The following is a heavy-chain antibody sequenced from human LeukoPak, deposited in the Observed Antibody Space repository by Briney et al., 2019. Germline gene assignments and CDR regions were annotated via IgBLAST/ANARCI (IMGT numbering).Heavy chain of an antibody. CDR2: FSGRGGGT. CDR3: ANHRVGDYYDSSGKYYFDY. CDR1: GFTFSSYD. Sequence: GGSLRLSCAASGFTFSSYDMSWVRQAPGKGLEWVSSFSGRGGGTFYTDSVKGRFTISRDNSKNTLYLQMNSLRAEDTAVYYCANHRVGDYYDSSGKYYFDYWGQGTLVTVSS. D-gene: IGHD3-22*01. V-gene: IGHV3-23*01. J-gene: IGHJ4*02.